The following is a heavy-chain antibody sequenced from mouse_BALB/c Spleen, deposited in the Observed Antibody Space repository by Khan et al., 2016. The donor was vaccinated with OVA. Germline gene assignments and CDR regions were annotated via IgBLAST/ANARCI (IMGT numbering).Heavy chain of an antibody. CDR1: GYNIKDIY. Sequence: VQLKQSGAELVKPVASLKLSCTASGYNIKDIYIHWVKQRPEKGLERIRRTDPANGNTKYDPKFQGKATITADTSSNTAYLQLSSLTSEDTAVYYCRISTINAWGQGTTLTVSS. CDR3: RISTINA. J-gene: IGHJ2*01. V-gene: IGHV14-3*02. CDR2: TDPANGNT.